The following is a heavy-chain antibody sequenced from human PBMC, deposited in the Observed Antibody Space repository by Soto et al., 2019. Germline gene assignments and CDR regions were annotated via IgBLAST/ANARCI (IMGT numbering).Heavy chain of an antibody. V-gene: IGHV4-4*02. D-gene: IGHD6-13*01. J-gene: IGHJ4*02. Sequence: SRVTMSVDKSKNQFFLQLSSVTAADTAVYYCARDPAAAGTFDYWGQGTLVTVSS. CDR3: ARDPAAAGTFDY.